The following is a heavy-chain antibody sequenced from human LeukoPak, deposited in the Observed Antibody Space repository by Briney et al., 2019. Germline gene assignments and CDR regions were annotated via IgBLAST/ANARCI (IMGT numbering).Heavy chain of an antibody. CDR3: AKDLYSSSSDY. CDR1: GLIFSNYV. D-gene: IGHD6-6*01. V-gene: IGHV3-23*01. CDR2: ISANGRST. J-gene: IGHJ4*02. Sequence: GGSLRLSCAASGLIFSNYVMSWVRQAPGKGLEWVSAISANGRSTYCADSVKGRFTVSRDNSKNTLYLQMNRLRDEDTAVYYCAKDLYSSSSDYWGQGTLVTVSS.